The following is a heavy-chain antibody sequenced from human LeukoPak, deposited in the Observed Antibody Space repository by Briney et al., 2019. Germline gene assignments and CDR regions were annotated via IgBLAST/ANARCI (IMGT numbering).Heavy chain of an antibody. V-gene: IGHV1-2*02. J-gene: IGHJ4*02. CDR1: GYTFTGYY. CDR2: INPNNGGT. D-gene: IGHD1-26*01. Sequence: ASVKVSCKASGYTFTGYYMHWVRQAPGQGLEWMGWINPNNGGTNYAQKFQGRVTMTRDTSISTAYMELSRLRSDDTAVYYCAREDSGSYPYFDYWGQGTLVTVSS. CDR3: AREDSGSYPYFDY.